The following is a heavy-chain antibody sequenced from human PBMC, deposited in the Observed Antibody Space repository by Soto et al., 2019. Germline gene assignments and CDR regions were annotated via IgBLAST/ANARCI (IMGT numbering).Heavy chain of an antibody. J-gene: IGHJ4*02. CDR2: ILYDGSNK. V-gene: IGHV3-30*18. CDR3: AKDMAAVVGPIDY. Sequence: QVQLEESGGGVVQPGRSLRLSCAASGFTFSSYGMHWVRQAPGKGLEWVAVILYDGSNKYYADSVKGRFTISRDNSKNTLYLQMSSPRAEDTAVYYCAKDMAAVVGPIDYWGQGTLVTVSS. D-gene: IGHD6-19*01. CDR1: GFTFSSYG.